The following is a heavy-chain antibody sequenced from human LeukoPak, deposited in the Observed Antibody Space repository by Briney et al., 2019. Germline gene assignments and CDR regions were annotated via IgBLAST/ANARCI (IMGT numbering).Heavy chain of an antibody. CDR1: GYTFTGYY. CDR2: INPNSGRT. J-gene: IGHJ4*02. D-gene: IGHD3-22*01. V-gene: IGHV1-2*02. CDR3: ARGTYYDSSAYSGVRLFDY. Sequence: ASVKVSCKASGYTFTGYYMHWVRQAPGQGLEWMGWINPNSGRTNYAQKFQGRATMTGDTSISTAYMELTRLTSDDTAVYYCARGTYYDSSAYSGVRLFDYWGQGTLVTVSS.